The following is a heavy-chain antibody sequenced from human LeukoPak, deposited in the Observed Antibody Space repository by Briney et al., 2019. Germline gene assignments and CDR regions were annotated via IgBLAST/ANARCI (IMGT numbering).Heavy chain of an antibody. Sequence: ASVKVSCKASGYTFTGYYMHWVRQAPGQGLEWMGWINPNSGGTNYAQKFQGRVTMTRDTSISTAYMELSRLRSDDTAVYYCARLTYYYGSGSYGIDYWGQGTLVTVSS. CDR1: GYTFTGYY. CDR3: ARLTYYYGSGSYGIDY. V-gene: IGHV1-2*02. CDR2: INPNSGGT. J-gene: IGHJ4*02. D-gene: IGHD3-10*01.